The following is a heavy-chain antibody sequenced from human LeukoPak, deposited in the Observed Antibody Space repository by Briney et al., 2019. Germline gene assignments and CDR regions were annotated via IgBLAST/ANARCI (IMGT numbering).Heavy chain of an antibody. J-gene: IGHJ2*01. CDR2: INPNSGGT. CDR1: GYTFTGYY. D-gene: IGHD4-17*01. Sequence: ASVKVSFKASGYTFTGYYLHWVRQAPGQGLEWMGWINPNSGGTNYAQKFQGRVTMTRDTSISTAYMELSRLRSNDTAVDYCARAAVTTDWYFDLWGRGTLVTVSS. V-gene: IGHV1-2*02. CDR3: ARAAVTTDWYFDL.